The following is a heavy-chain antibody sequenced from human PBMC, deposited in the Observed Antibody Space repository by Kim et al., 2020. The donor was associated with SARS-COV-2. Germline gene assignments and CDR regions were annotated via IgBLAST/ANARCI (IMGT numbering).Heavy chain of an antibody. V-gene: IGHV4-39*01. J-gene: IGHJ5*02. CDR2: IYYSGST. Sequence: SETLSLTCTVSGGSISSSSYYWGWIRQPPGKGLEWIGCIYYSGSTYYNPSLKSRVTISVDTSKNQFSLKLSSVTAADTAVYYCARHSLRFLEWANGFDPWGQGTLVTVSS. CDR1: GGSISSSSYY. CDR3: ARHSLRFLEWANGFDP. D-gene: IGHD3-3*01.